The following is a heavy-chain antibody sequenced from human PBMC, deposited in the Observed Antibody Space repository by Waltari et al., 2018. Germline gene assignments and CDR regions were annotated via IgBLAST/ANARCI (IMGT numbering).Heavy chain of an antibody. D-gene: IGHD1-26*01. V-gene: IGHV3-48*03. Sequence: EVQLVESGGGLVQPGGSLRLSCVASGFTFSSYEMIWVRQAPGKRLEWVSYIGSAGTTKYYADSVKGRFTISRDNAKNSLYLQMNSLRPEDTAVYYCARDSRRAMGHWGQGTLVTVSS. J-gene: IGHJ4*02. CDR3: ARDSRRAMGH. CDR2: IGSAGTTK. CDR1: GFTFSSYE.